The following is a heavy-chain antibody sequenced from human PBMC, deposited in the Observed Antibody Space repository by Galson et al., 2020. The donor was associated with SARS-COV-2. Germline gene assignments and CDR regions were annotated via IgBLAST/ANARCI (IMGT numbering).Heavy chain of an antibody. CDR2: IGTAGDT. CDR3: ARGRHKGYCSSTSCHYYYYMDV. J-gene: IGHJ6*03. CDR1: GFTFSSYD. D-gene: IGHD2-2*01. Sequence: GGSLRLSCAASGFTFSSYDMHWVRQATGNGLEWVSAIGTAGDTYYPGSVKVRFTISRENAKNSLYLQMNSLRAGDTAVYYCARGRHKGYCSSTSCHYYYYMDVWGKGTTVTVSS. V-gene: IGHV3-13*01.